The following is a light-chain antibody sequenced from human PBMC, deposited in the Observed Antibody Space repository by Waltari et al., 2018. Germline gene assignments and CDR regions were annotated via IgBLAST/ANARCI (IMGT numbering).Light chain of an antibody. CDR2: GAS. V-gene: IGKV3-20*01. CDR3: QQYGSSPHWT. CDR1: QSVSNSY. J-gene: IGKJ1*01. Sequence: EIVLTQYPGTLSLSQGERATLSCRASQSVSNSYLAWYQHKPGQAPRLLIYGASSRATGIPDRFSGSGSGTDFTLTISRLEPEDFAVYYCQQYGSSPHWTFGQGTKVEIK.